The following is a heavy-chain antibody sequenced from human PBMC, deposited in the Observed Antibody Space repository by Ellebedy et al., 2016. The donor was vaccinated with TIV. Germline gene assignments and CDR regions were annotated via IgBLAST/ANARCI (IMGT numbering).Heavy chain of an antibody. Sequence: GGSLRLXXAASGFTFSSYWMSWVRQAPGKGLEWVANIKQDGSEKYYVDSVKGRFTISRDNAKNSLYLQMNSLRAEDTAVYYCARDRRIVGATTDYWGQGTLVTVSS. CDR2: IKQDGSEK. CDR3: ARDRRIVGATTDY. V-gene: IGHV3-7*01. J-gene: IGHJ4*02. CDR1: GFTFSSYW. D-gene: IGHD1-26*01.